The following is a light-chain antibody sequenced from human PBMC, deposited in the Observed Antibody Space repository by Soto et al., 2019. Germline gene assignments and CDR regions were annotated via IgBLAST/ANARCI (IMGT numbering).Light chain of an antibody. CDR3: GTWDNSLSAGV. J-gene: IGLJ2*01. CDR1: SSNIGHNS. CDR2: DNN. V-gene: IGLV1-51*01. Sequence: QSVLTQPPSVSAAPGQKVTISCSGSSSNIGHNSVSWYQQVPGAAPKLLIYDNNRRPSGIPDRFSGSKSATSATLGITGLQTGDEADYYCGTWDNSLSAGVFGGGTQLTVL.